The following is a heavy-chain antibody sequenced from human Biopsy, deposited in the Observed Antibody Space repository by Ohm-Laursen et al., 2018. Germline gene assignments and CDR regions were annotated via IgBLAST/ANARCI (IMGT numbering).Heavy chain of an antibody. D-gene: IGHD2-15*01. Sequence: SLRLSCAASGFTFNTYWMTWVRQAPGKGLEWVANINQDGSEKYYVDSVKGRFTISRDSAKDSLDLQMSSLRVEDTALYYCASAHQYCSATTCNGGSDFWGQGTLVTVSS. J-gene: IGHJ4*02. V-gene: IGHV3-7*01. CDR3: ASAHQYCSATTCNGGSDF. CDR2: INQDGSEK. CDR1: GFTFNTYW.